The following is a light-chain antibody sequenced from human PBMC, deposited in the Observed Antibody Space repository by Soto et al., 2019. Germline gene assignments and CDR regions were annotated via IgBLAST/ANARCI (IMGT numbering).Light chain of an antibody. J-gene: IGLJ1*01. V-gene: IGLV2-14*01. CDR3: SSYTSSSIDYV. CDR2: EVR. Sequence: QSALTQPASVSGSPGQSITISCTGTSSDVGGYNYVSWYQQHPGKAPKLMIYEVRNRPSGVSNRFSGSKSGNTASLTISGLQAEDEADYSCSSYTSSSIDYVFGTGTKVTVL. CDR1: SSDVGGYNY.